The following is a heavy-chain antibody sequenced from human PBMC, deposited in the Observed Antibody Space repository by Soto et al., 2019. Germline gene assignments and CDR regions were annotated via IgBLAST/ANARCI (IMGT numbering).Heavy chain of an antibody. CDR1: GFTFDDYA. CDR3: AKDKGFVS. Sequence: PGGSLRLSCAASGFTFDDYAMHWVRQAPGKGLEWVSGISWNSGSIGYADSVKGRFTISRDNAKNSLYLQMNSLRAEDTALYYYAKDKGFVSWGQGTLVTVSS. CDR2: ISWNSGSI. V-gene: IGHV3-9*01. D-gene: IGHD3-16*01. J-gene: IGHJ4*02.